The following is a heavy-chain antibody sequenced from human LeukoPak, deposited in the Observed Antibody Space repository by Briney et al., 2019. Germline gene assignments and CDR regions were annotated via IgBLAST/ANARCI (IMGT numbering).Heavy chain of an antibody. J-gene: IGHJ4*02. CDR1: GFTLSTYA. CDR2: ITYDGGDK. V-gene: IGHV3-30-3*01. CDR3: ARVPYGSGTYTDY. Sequence: PGGSLRLSCAASGFTLSTYAMHWVRQAPGKGLEWVAVITYDGGDKHYADSVKGRFTISRDNSKNTVYLQMNSLRAEDTAVYYCARVPYGSGTYTDYWGRGTLVTVSS. D-gene: IGHD3-10*01.